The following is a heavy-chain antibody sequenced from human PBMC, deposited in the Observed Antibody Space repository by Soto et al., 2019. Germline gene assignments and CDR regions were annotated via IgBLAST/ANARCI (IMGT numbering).Heavy chain of an antibody. CDR3: ARDQVITIFGVFAPSSTGMYL. CDR2: ISTDNGNT. Sequence: ASVKVSCKASGYTFTNSGISWVRQAPGQGLEWMGWISTDNGNTNYAQHLQGRVSMTTDTSTSTAYMDLRSLRSDDTAVYYCARDQVITIFGVFAPSSTGMYLCGQGT. D-gene: IGHD3-3*01. V-gene: IGHV1-18*01. J-gene: IGHJ6*02. CDR1: GYTFTNSG.